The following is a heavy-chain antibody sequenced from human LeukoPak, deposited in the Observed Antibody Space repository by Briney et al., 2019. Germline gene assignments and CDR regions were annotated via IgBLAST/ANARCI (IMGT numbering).Heavy chain of an antibody. V-gene: IGHV1-18*01. D-gene: IGHD6-19*01. CDR2: ISAYNGNT. J-gene: IGHJ4*02. CDR1: GGTFSSYA. Sequence: GASVKVSCKASGGTFSSYAISWVRQAPGQGLEWMGWISAYNGNTNYAQKLQGRVTMTTDTSTSTAYMELRSLRSDDTAVYYCARGGRIAVAGTAQYWGQGTLVTVSS. CDR3: ARGGRIAVAGTAQY.